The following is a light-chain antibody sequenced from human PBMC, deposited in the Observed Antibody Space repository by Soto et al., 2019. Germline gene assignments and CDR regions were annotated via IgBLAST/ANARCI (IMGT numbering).Light chain of an antibody. Sequence: EIVLTQSPGTLSLSPGERATLSCRASQSVSSRYLAWYQQKPGQAPRLLIYGASSRATGVPDRFSGSGSGTDVTLTISRLEPEDFAVYYCQQYDSSPPSTFGQGTKLEIK. CDR3: QQYDSSPPST. CDR2: GAS. V-gene: IGKV3-20*01. CDR1: QSVSSRY. J-gene: IGKJ2*01.